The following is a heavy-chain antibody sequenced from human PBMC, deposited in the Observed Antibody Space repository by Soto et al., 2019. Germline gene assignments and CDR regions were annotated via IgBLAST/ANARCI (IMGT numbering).Heavy chain of an antibody. J-gene: IGHJ4*02. Sequence: EVQLVESGGGLVQPGGSLRLSCAASGFTFRNYWMSWVRQAPGKGLEWVLSIKHDGSETYSVDSVWGRFTSSRDNAENSVDLQMHSLRADDTAVYFCAKGYGYYFDSWGQGTQVTVSS. CDR1: GFTFRNYW. D-gene: IGHD5-18*01. CDR2: IKHDGSET. V-gene: IGHV3-7*03. CDR3: AKGYGYYFDS.